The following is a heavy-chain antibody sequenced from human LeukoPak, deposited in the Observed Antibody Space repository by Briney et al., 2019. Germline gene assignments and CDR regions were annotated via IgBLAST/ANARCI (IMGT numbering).Heavy chain of an antibody. D-gene: IGHD3-3*01. CDR2: INPNSGGT. Sequence: ASVKVSCKASGYTFTGYYMHWVRQAPGQGLEWMGWINPNSGGTNYAQKFQGRVTMTRDTSISTAYMEPSRLRSDDTAVYYCARDPKRITIFGVVPPGAFDIWGQGTMVTVSS. V-gene: IGHV1-2*02. CDR3: ARDPKRITIFGVVPPGAFDI. J-gene: IGHJ3*02. CDR1: GYTFTGYY.